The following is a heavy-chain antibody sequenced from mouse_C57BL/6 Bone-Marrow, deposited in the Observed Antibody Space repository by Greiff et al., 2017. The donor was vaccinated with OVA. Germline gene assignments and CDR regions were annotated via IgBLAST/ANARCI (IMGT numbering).Heavy chain of an antibody. J-gene: IGHJ1*03. Sequence: VQLQQPGAELVRPGSSVKLSCKASGYTFTSYWMHWVKQRPIQGLEWIGNIDPSDSETHYNQKFKDKATLTVDKSSSTAYMQLSSLTSEDSAVYYCARLAYGTPYWYFDVWGTGTTVTVSS. CDR3: ARLAYGTPYWYFDV. V-gene: IGHV1-52*01. CDR2: IDPSDSET. CDR1: GYTFTSYW. D-gene: IGHD1-1*01.